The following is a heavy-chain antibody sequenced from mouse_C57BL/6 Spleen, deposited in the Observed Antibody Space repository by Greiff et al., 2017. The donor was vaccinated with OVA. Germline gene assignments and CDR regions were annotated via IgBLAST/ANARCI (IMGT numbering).Heavy chain of an antibody. D-gene: IGHD2-3*01. V-gene: IGHV1-69*01. CDR1: GYTFTSYW. Sequence: QVQLQQPGAELVMPGASVKLSCKASGYTFTSYWMHWVKQRPGQGLEWIGEIDPSDSYTNYNQKFKGKSTLTVDKSASTAYMQLSSLTSEDSAVYYCARWGWDGYYMAYWGQGTLVTVSA. CDR2: IDPSDSYT. J-gene: IGHJ3*01. CDR3: ARWGWDGYYMAY.